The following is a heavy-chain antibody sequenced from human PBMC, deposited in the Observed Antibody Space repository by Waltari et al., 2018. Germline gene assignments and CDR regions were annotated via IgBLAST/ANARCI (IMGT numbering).Heavy chain of an antibody. CDR3: ATAVGGNMEFDS. D-gene: IGHD6-19*01. Sequence: QVHLVQSGAEVKTPGASVKVSCKASADTFSTFGLTWVRQAPGQGLEWLGWISAHDGNTNYAPSLQDRVTLTTDTSTYTAYMELNSLRPDDTAVYYCATAVGGNMEFDSWGHGSLVTVSS. CDR2: ISAHDGNT. CDR1: ADTFSTFG. J-gene: IGHJ4*01. V-gene: IGHV1-18*01.